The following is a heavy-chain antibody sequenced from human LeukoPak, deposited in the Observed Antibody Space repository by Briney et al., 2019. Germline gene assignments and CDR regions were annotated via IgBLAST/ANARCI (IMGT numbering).Heavy chain of an antibody. CDR2: ISGSGGST. CDR1: GFTYSSYA. J-gene: IGHJ3*02. Sequence: GGSLRLSCAASGFTYSSYAMSWVRQAPGKGLEWVSAISGSGGSTYYADSVEGRFTISRDNSKNTLYLQMNSLRAEDTAVYYCAKDSGGYCSSTSCPLGAFDIWGQGTMVTVSS. V-gene: IGHV3-23*01. CDR3: AKDSGGYCSSTSCPLGAFDI. D-gene: IGHD2-2*01.